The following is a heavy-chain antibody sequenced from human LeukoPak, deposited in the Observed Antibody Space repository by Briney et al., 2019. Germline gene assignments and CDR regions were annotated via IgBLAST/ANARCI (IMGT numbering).Heavy chain of an antibody. CDR3: ARALAVAGRSDY. V-gene: IGHV3-48*04. D-gene: IGHD6-19*01. CDR2: ISSSGSTI. J-gene: IGHJ4*02. Sequence: GGSLRLSCAASGFNFSIHSMNWVRQAPGKGLEWVSYISSSGSTIYYADSVKGRFTISRDNAKNSLYLQMNSLRAEDTAVYYCARALAVAGRSDYWGQGTLVTVSS. CDR1: GFNFSIHS.